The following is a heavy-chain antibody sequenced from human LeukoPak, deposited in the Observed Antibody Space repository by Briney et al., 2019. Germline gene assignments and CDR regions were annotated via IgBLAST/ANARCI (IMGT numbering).Heavy chain of an antibody. CDR3: ARGGLLWFGELSG. J-gene: IGHJ4*02. CDR1: GGSISSYY. V-gene: IGHV4-4*07. Sequence: PSETLSLTCTVSGGSISSYYWSWIRQPAGKGLEGIVRIYTSGSTNYNPSLKSRVTMSVDTSKNQFSLKLSSLTAADTAVYYCARGGLLWFGELSGWGQGTLVTVSS. CDR2: IYTSGST. D-gene: IGHD3-10*01.